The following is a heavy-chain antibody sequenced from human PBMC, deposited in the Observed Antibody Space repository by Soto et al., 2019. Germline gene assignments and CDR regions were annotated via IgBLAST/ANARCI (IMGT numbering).Heavy chain of an antibody. CDR3: AHRTTPVTWWFDP. CDR2: IYWDDDK. CDR1: GFSLTTSGVG. D-gene: IGHD4-17*01. J-gene: IGHJ5*02. Sequence: QITLKESGPTLVKPTQTLTLTCTFSGFSLTTSGVGVGWIRQPPGKALEWLALIYWDDDKRYSPSLKSRLTITKDTSKTQVVLTMPNMAPADPATYFWAHRTTPVTWWFDPWGQGTLVTVSS. V-gene: IGHV2-5*02.